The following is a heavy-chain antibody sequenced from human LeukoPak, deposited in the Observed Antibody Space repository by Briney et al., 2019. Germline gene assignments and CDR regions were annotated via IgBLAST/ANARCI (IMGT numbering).Heavy chain of an antibody. CDR3: ARDATTAVGWVYMDV. Sequence: GGSLRLSCAASGFTFSSYAMSWVRQAPGKELEWLSHISSSGSTKYYANSVKGRFTISRDNAKNSVYLQMNSLTAEDTGLYYCARDATTAVGWVYMDVWGKGTTVTISS. D-gene: IGHD6-13*01. J-gene: IGHJ6*03. CDR1: GFTFSSYA. CDR2: ISSSGSTK. V-gene: IGHV3-48*03.